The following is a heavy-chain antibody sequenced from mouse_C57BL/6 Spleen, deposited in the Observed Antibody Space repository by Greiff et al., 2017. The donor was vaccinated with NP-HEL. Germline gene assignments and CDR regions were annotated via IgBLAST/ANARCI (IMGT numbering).Heavy chain of an antibody. CDR1: GYSFTGYY. CDR2: INPSTGST. CDR3: ARSEPRLHYFDY. J-gene: IGHJ2*01. V-gene: IGHV1-42*01. Sequence: VQLQQSGPELVKPGASVKISCKASGYSFTGYYMNWVKQSPEKSLEWIGEINPSTGSTNYNQKFKGKATLTVDKSSSTAYMQLKSLTSEDSAVYCGARSEPRLHYFDYWGQGTTLTVSS.